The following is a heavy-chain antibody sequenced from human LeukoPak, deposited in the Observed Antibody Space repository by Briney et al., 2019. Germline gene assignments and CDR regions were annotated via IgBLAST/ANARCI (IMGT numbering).Heavy chain of an antibody. V-gene: IGHV5-51*01. D-gene: IGHD3-22*01. J-gene: IGHJ4*02. Sequence: GESLKISCKLSGFSLINYWIGWVRQMPGKGLEWMGIIYAGDSDTRYSPSFQGQVTISADKSISTAYLQWSSLKASDTAMYYCARTYYYDSSGYCDYWGQGTLVTVSS. CDR1: GFSLINYW. CDR3: ARTYYYDSSGYCDY. CDR2: IYAGDSDT.